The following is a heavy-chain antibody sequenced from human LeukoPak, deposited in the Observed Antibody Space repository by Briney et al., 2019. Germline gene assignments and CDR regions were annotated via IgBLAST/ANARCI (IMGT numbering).Heavy chain of an antibody. D-gene: IGHD3-3*01. V-gene: IGHV3-11*01. J-gene: IGHJ4*02. CDR1: GFTFSDYY. CDR2: ISSSGSTI. Sequence: GGSLRLSCAASGFTFSDYYMSWIRQAPGKGLEWASYISSSGSTIYYADSVKGRFTISRDNAKNSLYLQMNSLRAEDTAVYYCARDMSRFTYDFWSGYYPQVDYWGQGTLVTVSS. CDR3: ARDMSRFTYDFWSGYYPQVDY.